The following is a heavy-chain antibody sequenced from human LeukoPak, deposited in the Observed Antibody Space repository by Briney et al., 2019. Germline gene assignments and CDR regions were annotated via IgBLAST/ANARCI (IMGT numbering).Heavy chain of an antibody. CDR1: GYTFTDYY. CDR2: ISPTSDTT. J-gene: IGHJ1*01. CDR3: ARVSGNFNEYFQF. Sequence: ASVKVSFKAFGYTFTDYYIHWVRQAPGQGLEWLGMISPTSDTTSYLQKFQGRVTMTRDTSTSTVHMELSSLRPEDTAVYYCARVSGNFNEYFQFWGQGTLVTVSS. D-gene: IGHD2/OR15-2a*01. V-gene: IGHV1-46*01.